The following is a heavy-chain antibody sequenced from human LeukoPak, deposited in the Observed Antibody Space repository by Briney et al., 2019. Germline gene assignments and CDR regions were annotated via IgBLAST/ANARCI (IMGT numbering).Heavy chain of an antibody. D-gene: IGHD2-15*01. CDR3: ARGRAYCSGGSCYSGWFDP. Sequence: PSETLSLTCAVYGGSFSGYYWSWIRQPPGKGLEWIGEINHSGSTNYNPSLKSRVTISVDTSKNQFSLKLGSVTAADTAVYYCARGRAYCSGGSCYSGWFDPWGQGTLVTVSS. CDR2: INHSGST. V-gene: IGHV4-34*01. J-gene: IGHJ5*02. CDR1: GGSFSGYY.